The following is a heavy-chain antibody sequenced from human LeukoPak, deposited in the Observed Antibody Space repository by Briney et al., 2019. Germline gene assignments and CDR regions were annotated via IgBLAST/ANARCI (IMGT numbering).Heavy chain of an antibody. D-gene: IGHD2-15*01. CDR2: INPSGGST. V-gene: IGHV1-46*01. CDR3: ARDPRQLYCSGGSCYSGGPDAFDI. Sequence: ASVKVSCKAFGYTFTSYYMHWVRQAPGQGLEWMGIINPSGGSTSYTQKFQGRVTMTWDMSTSTVYMELSSLRSEDTAVYYCARDPRQLYCSGGSCYSGGPDAFDIWGQGTMVTVSS. CDR1: GYTFTSYY. J-gene: IGHJ3*02.